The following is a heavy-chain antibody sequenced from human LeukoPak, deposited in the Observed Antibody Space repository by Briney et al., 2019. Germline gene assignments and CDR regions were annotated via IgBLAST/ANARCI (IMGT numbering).Heavy chain of an antibody. V-gene: IGHV1-46*01. J-gene: IGHJ4*02. CDR2: INPSGGST. Sequence: ASVKFSCKASGYTFTSYYMHWVRQAPGQGLEWMGIINPSGGSTSYAQKFQGRVTMTRDTSTSTVYMELSSLRSEDTAVYYCARGRLLYCSGGSCYQGRYYFDYWGQGTLVTVSS. CDR1: GYTFTSYY. CDR3: ARGRLLYCSGGSCYQGRYYFDY. D-gene: IGHD2-15*01.